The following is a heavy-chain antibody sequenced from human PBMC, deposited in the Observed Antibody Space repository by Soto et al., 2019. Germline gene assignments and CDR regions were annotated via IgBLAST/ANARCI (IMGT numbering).Heavy chain of an antibody. J-gene: IGHJ4*02. Sequence: QVQLQESGPGPVKPSQTLSLTCTVSGGSISSDGYFWSWIRQHPGKGLEWIGYIHYSGSTYYNPSLKSRITISVDTSKSQFSLNLTSVTAADTAVYYCARDASQTGVPLDYWGQGTLVTVSS. D-gene: IGHD7-27*01. CDR3: ARDASQTGVPLDY. V-gene: IGHV4-31*03. CDR2: IHYSGST. CDR1: GGSISSDGYF.